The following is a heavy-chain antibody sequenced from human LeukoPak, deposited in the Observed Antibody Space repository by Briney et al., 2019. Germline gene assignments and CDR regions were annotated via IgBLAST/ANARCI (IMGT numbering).Heavy chain of an antibody. D-gene: IGHD5-12*01. CDR3: AKNPYEYYFDY. CDR1: GYTLTGYY. V-gene: IGHV1-2*02. J-gene: IGHJ4*02. Sequence: GASARVSCKASGYTLTGYYMHWLRQAPGQGLEWMGWINPNSGVTNYAQKFQGRVTMTRDTSISTAYMELSRLTSDDTAVYYCAKNPYEYYFDYWGQGTLVTVSS. CDR2: INPNSGVT.